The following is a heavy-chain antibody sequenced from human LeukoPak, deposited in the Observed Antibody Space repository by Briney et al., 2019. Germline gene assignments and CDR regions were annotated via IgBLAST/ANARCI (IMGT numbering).Heavy chain of an antibody. CDR1: GFXVSTNY. CDR2: IYSSGTT. J-gene: IGHJ3*02. D-gene: IGHD2-8*01. CDR3: ARTNYRGRLNAFDI. Sequence: GGSLRLSCTASGFXVSTNYISWVRQPPGKGLEWVSIIYSSGTTYYADSVKGRFAVSRHNSNNTLYLQMNSLRAEDTALYYCARTNYRGRLNAFDIWGQGTMVTVSS. V-gene: IGHV3-53*01.